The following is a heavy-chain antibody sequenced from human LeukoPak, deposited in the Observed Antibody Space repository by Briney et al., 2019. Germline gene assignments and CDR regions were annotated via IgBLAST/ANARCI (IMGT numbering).Heavy chain of an antibody. CDR3: ARRVRGYLYGMDV. D-gene: IGHD5-12*01. V-gene: IGHV4-59*01. Sequence: PSETLSLTCTVSGGSISSYYWSWIRQPPGKGLEWIGYIYYSGSTNYNPSLKGRVTISVDTSKNQFSLKLSSVTAADTAVYYCARRVRGYLYGMDVWGQGTTVTVSS. CDR1: GGSISSYY. CDR2: IYYSGST. J-gene: IGHJ6*02.